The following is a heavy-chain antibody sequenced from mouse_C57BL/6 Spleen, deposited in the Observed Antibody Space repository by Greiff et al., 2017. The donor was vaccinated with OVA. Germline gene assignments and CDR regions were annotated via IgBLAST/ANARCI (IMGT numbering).Heavy chain of an antibody. CDR3: ARQRDGSTYFDV. D-gene: IGHD1-1*01. CDR1: GFTFSSYG. V-gene: IGHV5-6*01. Sequence: DVQLQESGGDLVKPGGSLKLSCAASGFTFSSYGMSWVRQTPDKRLEWVATISSGGSYTYYPDSVKGRFTISRDNAKNTLYLQMSSLKSEDTAMYYCARQRDGSTYFDVWGTGTTVTVSS. CDR2: ISSGGSYT. J-gene: IGHJ1*03.